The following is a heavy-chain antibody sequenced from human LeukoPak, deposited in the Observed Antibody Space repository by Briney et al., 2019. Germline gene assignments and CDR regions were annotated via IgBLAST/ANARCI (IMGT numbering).Heavy chain of an antibody. D-gene: IGHD2-15*01. V-gene: IGHV3-23*01. CDR1: GFTFSCYA. J-gene: IGHJ4*02. CDR3: ARDRVVVVAAPLFDY. Sequence: GALRLSCAASGFTFSCYAMSWVRPAPGEGLGWVSANCCSGGRTYYADSVKGRFTISRDNSKNTLYLQMNSLRAEDTAVYYCARDRVVVVAAPLFDYWGQGTLVTVSS. CDR2: NCCSGGRT.